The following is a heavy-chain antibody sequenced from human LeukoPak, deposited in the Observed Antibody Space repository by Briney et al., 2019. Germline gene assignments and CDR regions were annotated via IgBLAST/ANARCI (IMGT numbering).Heavy chain of an antibody. Sequence: PSETLSLICTVSGGSISSGGYYWSWIRQHPGKGLEWIGYIYYSGSTYYNPSLKSRVTISVDTSKNQFSLKLSPVTAADTAVYYCARVGDWGAAFDIWGQGTMVTVSS. D-gene: IGHD7-27*01. CDR2: IYYSGST. V-gene: IGHV4-31*03. CDR3: ARVGDWGAAFDI. CDR1: GGSISSGGYY. J-gene: IGHJ3*02.